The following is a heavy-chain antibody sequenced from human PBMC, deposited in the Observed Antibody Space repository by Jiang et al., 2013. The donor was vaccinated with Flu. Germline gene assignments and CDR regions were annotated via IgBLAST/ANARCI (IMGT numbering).Heavy chain of an antibody. CDR3: AREKCNIGVCYFDY. V-gene: IGHV4-59*01. CDR2: IHNTGRT. J-gene: IGHJ4*02. CDR1: GDSIGSYY. Sequence: GLVKPSETLSLTCTVSGDSIGSYYWSWIRQPPGKGLEWMAYIHNTGRTNYNPSLESRVSISVDTSNNQFSLRLSSVTAADTAVYYCAREKCNIGVCYFDYWGQGTLVTVSS. D-gene: IGHD2-8*01.